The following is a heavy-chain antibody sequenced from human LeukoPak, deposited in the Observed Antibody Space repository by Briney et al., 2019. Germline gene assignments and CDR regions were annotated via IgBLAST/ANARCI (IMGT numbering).Heavy chain of an antibody. D-gene: IGHD1-26*01. V-gene: IGHV3-23*01. CDR3: ANLGVGATYDY. CDR1: GFTFSSYA. Sequence: PGGSLRLACAVAGFTFSSYATSWVRQAPGKGLEWVSAISGSGGSTYYADSVKGRFTISRDNSKNTLYLQMNSLRAEDTAVYYCANLGVGATYDYWGQGTLVTVSS. J-gene: IGHJ4*02. CDR2: ISGSGGST.